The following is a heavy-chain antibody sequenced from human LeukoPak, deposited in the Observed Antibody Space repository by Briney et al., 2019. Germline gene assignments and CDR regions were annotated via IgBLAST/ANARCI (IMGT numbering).Heavy chain of an antibody. CDR1: GFTFSSYW. CDR3: ARGGYYYDSSGYSHDTLND. Sequence: GGSLRLSCAASGFTFSSYWMHWVRQAPGKGLVWVSRINSDGSSTSYADSVKGRFIISRDNAKNTLYLQMNSLRAEDTAVYYCARGGYYYDSSGYSHDTLNDWGQGTLVTVSS. J-gene: IGHJ4*02. D-gene: IGHD3-22*01. V-gene: IGHV3-74*01. CDR2: INSDGSST.